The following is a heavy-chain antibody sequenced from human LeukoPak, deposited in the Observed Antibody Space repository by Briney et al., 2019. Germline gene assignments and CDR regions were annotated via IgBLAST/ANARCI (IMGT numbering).Heavy chain of an antibody. CDR3: AKDWASGNYFDY. CDR1: GFTFSSHA. Sequence: GGSLRLSCAASGFTFSSHAMSWVRQAPGKGLEWVSGISGGGGSTYYADSVKGRFTISRDNSKNTLYLQMNSLRAEDTAVYYCAKDWASGNYFDYWGQGTLVTVSS. J-gene: IGHJ4*02. V-gene: IGHV3-23*01. D-gene: IGHD1-14*01. CDR2: ISGGGGST.